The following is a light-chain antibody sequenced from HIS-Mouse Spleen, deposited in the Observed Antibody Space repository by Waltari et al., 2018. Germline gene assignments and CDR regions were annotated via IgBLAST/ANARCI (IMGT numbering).Light chain of an antibody. J-gene: IGKJ1*01. CDR3: QQLNSYPPT. Sequence: DIQLTQSPSFLSASGGDRVTSTCRASQGISSYLSWYQQKPGKAPKLLIYAASTLQSGVPSMFSGSGSGTEFTLPISSLQPEDFATYYCQQLNSYPPTFGQGTKVEIK. V-gene: IGKV1-9*01. CDR1: QGISSY. CDR2: AAS.